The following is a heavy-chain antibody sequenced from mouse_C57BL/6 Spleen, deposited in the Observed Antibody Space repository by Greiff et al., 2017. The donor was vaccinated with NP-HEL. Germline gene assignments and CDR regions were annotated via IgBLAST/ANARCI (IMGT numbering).Heavy chain of an antibody. J-gene: IGHJ4*01. CDR2: IDPSDSET. CDR1: GYTFTSYW. CDR3: ARGGYSNPSYYAMDY. D-gene: IGHD2-5*01. V-gene: IGHV1-52*01. Sequence: VQLQQPGAELVRPGSSVKPSCKASGYTFTSYWMHWVKQRPIQGLEWIGNIDPSDSETHYNQKFKDKATLTVDKSSSTAYMQLSSLTSEDSAVYYCARGGYSNPSYYAMDYWGQGTSVTVSS.